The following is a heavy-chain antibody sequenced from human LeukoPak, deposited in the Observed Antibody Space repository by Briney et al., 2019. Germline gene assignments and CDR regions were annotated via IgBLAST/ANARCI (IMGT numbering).Heavy chain of an antibody. V-gene: IGHV3-23*01. CDR2: ISGSGGST. J-gene: IGHJ5*02. CDR1: GFTFSSYG. D-gene: IGHD3-22*01. CDR3: AKDSFYYYDSSGSYNWFDP. Sequence: WGSLRLSCAASGFTFSSYGMHWVRQAPGKGLEWVSAISGSGGSTYYADSVKGRFTISRDNSKNTLYLQMNSLRAEDTAVYYCAKDSFYYYDSSGSYNWFDPWGQGTLVTVSS.